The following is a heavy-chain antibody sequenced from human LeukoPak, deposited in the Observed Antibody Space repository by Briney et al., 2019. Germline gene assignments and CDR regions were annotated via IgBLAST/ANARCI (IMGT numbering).Heavy chain of an antibody. D-gene: IGHD6-13*01. CDR2: IKSKTDGGTT. J-gene: IGHJ4*02. CDR3: AKDFNSWYSGVSY. V-gene: IGHV3-15*01. CDR1: GFTFSNAW. Sequence: PGGSLRLSCAASGFTFSNAWMSWVRQAPGKGLEWVGRIKSKTDGGTTDYAAPVKGRFTISRDDSKNTLYLQMNSLRAEDTAVYYCAKDFNSWYSGVSYWGQGTLVTVSS.